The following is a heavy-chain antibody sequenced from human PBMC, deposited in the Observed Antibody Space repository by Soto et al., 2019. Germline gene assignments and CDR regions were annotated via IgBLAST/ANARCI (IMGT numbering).Heavy chain of an antibody. V-gene: IGHV3-48*02. CDR1: GFTFSSYS. CDR2: ISSSSTI. CDR3: ARDLLINYDILTGYSNWYFDL. D-gene: IGHD3-9*01. J-gene: IGHJ2*01. Sequence: EVQLVESGGGLVQPGGSLRLSCAASGFTFSSYSMNWVRQAPGKGLEWVSYISSSSTIYYADSVKGRFTISRDNAKNSLYLQMNSLRDEDTAVYYCARDLLINYDILTGYSNWYFDLWGRGTLVTVSS.